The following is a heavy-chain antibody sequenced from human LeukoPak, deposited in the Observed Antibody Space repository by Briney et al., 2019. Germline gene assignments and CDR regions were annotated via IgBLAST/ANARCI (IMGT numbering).Heavy chain of an antibody. CDR3: ASLGNSRNYGMDV. CDR2: VNPSGGST. J-gene: IGHJ6*02. CDR1: GYTFTSYY. V-gene: IGHV1-46*01. Sequence: ASVKVSCKASGYTFTSYYMHWVRQAPGQGLEWMGIVNPSGGSTSYAQKFQGRITMTRDTSTSTVYMELSSLRSEDTAVYYCASLGNSRNYGMDVWGQGTTVTVSS. D-gene: IGHD4-23*01.